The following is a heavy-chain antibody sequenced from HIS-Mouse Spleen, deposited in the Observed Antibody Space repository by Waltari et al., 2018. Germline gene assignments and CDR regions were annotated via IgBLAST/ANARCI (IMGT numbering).Heavy chain of an antibody. V-gene: IGHV4-38-2*02. CDR2: ISHSGST. D-gene: IGHD6-13*01. CDR3: AREIPYSSSWYDWYFDL. CDR1: GYSISGGYY. J-gene: IGHJ2*01. Sequence: QLQLQNSGPGLVKPSETLSPTCTFPGYSISGGYYWGWIRQPPGKGLEWIGSISHSGSTYYNPSLKSRVTISVDTSKNQFSLKLSSVTAADTAVYYCAREIPYSSSWYDWYFDLWGRGTLVTVSS.